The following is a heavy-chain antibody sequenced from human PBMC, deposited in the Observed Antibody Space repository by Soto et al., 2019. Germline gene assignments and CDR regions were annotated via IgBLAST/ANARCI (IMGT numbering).Heavy chain of an antibody. CDR1: GFAFTSYA. V-gene: IGHV1-3*01. D-gene: IGHD3-16*01. CDR3: ARDLRRGGVGYGMDF. Sequence: QVQLVQSGAEVKKPGASVKISCKASGFAFTSYAIHWVRQAPGQRLEWMGWINAGNGNTKYSHKLQGSVTITRDTSXXTAYMELSGRRSEDTAVYYSARDLRRGGVGYGMDFWGQGTTVTVSS. CDR2: INAGNGNT. J-gene: IGHJ6*02.